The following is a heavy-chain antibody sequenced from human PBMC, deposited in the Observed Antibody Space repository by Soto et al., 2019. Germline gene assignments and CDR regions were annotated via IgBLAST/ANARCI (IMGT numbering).Heavy chain of an antibody. CDR1: GFSFSTYS. V-gene: IGHV3-21*01. CDR3: ARERGPMDV. Sequence: EVQLLESGGGLVKPGGSLRLSCAASGFSFSTYSVNWVRQAPGKGLEWVSSTSNDGSYMYYIDSVKGRFTSSRDHAKNSLYLQMNSLRAEDTAVYYFARERGPMDVRATGPRSPSP. J-gene: IGHJ6*02. CDR2: TSNDGSYM.